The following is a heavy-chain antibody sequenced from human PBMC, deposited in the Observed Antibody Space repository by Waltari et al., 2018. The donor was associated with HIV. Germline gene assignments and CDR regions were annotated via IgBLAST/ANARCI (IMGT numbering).Heavy chain of an antibody. CDR3: ARDINGGWGY. J-gene: IGHJ4*02. Sequence: EVQLVESGGGLVQPGGSLRLSCAASGFTFSNYTMNWVRQDPGKGLEWVSYISRSSSSIFYADAGKGRCTISRDNAKNSLYLQMNSLRVEDTAVYYCARDINGGWGYWGQGTLVTVAS. D-gene: IGHD7-27*01. V-gene: IGHV3-48*01. CDR1: GFTFSNYT. CDR2: ISRSSSSI.